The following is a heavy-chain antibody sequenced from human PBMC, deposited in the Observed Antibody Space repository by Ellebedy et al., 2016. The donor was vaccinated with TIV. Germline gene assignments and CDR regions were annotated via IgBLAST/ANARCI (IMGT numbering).Heavy chain of an antibody. V-gene: IGHV3-23*01. CDR3: AKGRGGGSDTSAPRYYFDY. J-gene: IGHJ4*02. CDR2: ISSTGSRT. Sequence: PGGSLRLSCAASRFTFSSYWMSWVRQAPGKGLEWVSTISSTGSRTYYADSVEGRFIISRDNSKKTLYLQMNSLRAEDTAVYYCAKGRGGGSDTSAPRYYFDYWGLGTLVTVSS. D-gene: IGHD3-22*01. CDR1: RFTFSSYW.